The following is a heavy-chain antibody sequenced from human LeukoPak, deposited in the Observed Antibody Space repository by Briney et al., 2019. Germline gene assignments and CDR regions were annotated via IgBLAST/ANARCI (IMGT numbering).Heavy chain of an antibody. CDR3: ARGRRMVRGVIRNWFDP. Sequence: SETLSLTCAVYDGSFSGYYWSWIRQPPGKGLEWIGEINHSGSTNYNPSLKSRVTISVDTSKNQFSLKLSSVTAADTAVYYCARGRRMVRGVIRNWFDPWGQGTLVTVSS. D-gene: IGHD3-10*01. CDR1: DGSFSGYY. V-gene: IGHV4-34*01. CDR2: INHSGST. J-gene: IGHJ5*02.